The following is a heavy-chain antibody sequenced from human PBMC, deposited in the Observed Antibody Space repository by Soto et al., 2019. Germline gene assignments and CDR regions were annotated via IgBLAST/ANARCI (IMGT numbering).Heavy chain of an antibody. CDR1: GFTFSSYA. J-gene: IGHJ4*02. Sequence: EVQLLESGGGLVQPGGSLRLSCAASGFTFSSYAMNWVRQAPGKGLEWVSVISGSGGSTYYADSVKGRFTLSRDNSKNTLYLQMNSLRGEDTAVYYCASRSSGWYLAYWGQGTLVTVSS. D-gene: IGHD6-19*01. CDR3: ASRSSGWYLAY. CDR2: ISGSGGST. V-gene: IGHV3-23*01.